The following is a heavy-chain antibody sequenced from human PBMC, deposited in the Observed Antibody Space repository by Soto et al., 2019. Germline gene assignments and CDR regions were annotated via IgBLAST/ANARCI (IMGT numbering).Heavy chain of an antibody. J-gene: IGHJ6*02. Sequence: QVQLQQWGAGLLKPSETLSLTCAVYGGSFSGYYWSWIRQPPGKGLEWIGEINHSGSTTYNPSLKSRVTIAVDTSKNQFSLKLSSVTAADTAVYYCARGRRIAAAGGDYYYYGMDVWGQGTTVTVSS. CDR3: ARGRRIAAAGGDYYYYGMDV. CDR2: INHSGST. V-gene: IGHV4-34*01. CDR1: GGSFSGYY. D-gene: IGHD6-13*01.